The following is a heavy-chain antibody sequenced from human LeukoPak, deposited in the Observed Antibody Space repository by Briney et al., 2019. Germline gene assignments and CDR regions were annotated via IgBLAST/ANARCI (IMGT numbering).Heavy chain of an antibody. J-gene: IGHJ4*02. CDR2: VSYDGNLQ. V-gene: IGHV3-30*18. CDR1: GFIFSNYA. CDR3: VKVYPTVTTSSVLGS. D-gene: IGHD4-17*01. Sequence: PGGSLRLSCAASGFIFSNYAIHWVRQAPGKGLEWVAAVSYDGNLQHYADAVKGRFTVSRDNSKNTVFLQINSLRTADSAVYWCVKVYPTVTTSSVLGSWGQGTLVTVSS.